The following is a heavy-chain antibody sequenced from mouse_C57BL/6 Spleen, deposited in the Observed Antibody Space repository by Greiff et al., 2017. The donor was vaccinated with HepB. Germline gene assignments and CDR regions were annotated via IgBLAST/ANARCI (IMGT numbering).Heavy chain of an antibody. CDR3: ARGDWDAGY. D-gene: IGHD4-1*01. V-gene: IGHV1-69*01. CDR2: IDPSDSYT. J-gene: IGHJ2*01. Sequence: VQLKQPGAELVMPGASVKLSCKASGYTFTSYWMHWVKQRPGQGLEWIGEIDPSDSYTNYNQKFKGKSTLTVDKSSSTAYMQLSSLTSEDSAVYYGARGDWDAGYWGQGTTLTVSS. CDR1: GYTFTSYW.